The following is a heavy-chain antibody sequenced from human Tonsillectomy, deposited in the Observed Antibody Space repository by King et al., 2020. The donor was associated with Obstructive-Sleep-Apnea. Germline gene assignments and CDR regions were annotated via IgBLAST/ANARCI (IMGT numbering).Heavy chain of an antibody. V-gene: IGHV3-48*04. CDR1: GFTFSSYS. Sequence: VQLVESGGGLVQPGGSLRLSCAASGFTFSSYSMNWVRQAPGKGLEWVSDISSSSSTIYYADAVKGRFTISRDNAKNSLFLQMNILRAEDTAVYYCARSGPSPEHWGQGSLLTVPS. CDR3: ARSGPSPEH. CDR2: ISSSSSTI. J-gene: IGHJ4*02. D-gene: IGHD3-10*01.